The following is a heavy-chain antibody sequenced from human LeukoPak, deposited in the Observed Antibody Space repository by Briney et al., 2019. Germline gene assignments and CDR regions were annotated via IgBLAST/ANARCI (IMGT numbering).Heavy chain of an antibody. CDR2: VNSDGSST. CDR3: ARGSTQYSSGWYGLDY. CDR1: GFTFSSYW. V-gene: IGHV3-74*01. D-gene: IGHD6-19*01. Sequence: GGSLGLSCAASGFTFSSYWMHWVRQAPGKGLVWVSRVNSDGSSTTYADSVTGRFTISRDNAKNTLYLQMNSLRAEDTAVYYCARGSTQYSSGWYGLDYWGQGTLVTVSS. J-gene: IGHJ4*02.